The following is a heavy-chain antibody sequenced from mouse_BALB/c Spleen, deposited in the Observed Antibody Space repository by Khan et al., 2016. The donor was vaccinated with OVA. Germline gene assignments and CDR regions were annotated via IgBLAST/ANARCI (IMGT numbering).Heavy chain of an antibody. Sequence: EVQLVESGPGLVKPSQSLSLTCTITGYSITPDYAWNWIRQFPGNKLEWMGFISYSGNTKYNPSLKSRISISRDTSTNQFFLQLKSVTTEDTARYYCARVYGGDFDYWGQGTTLTVSS. CDR3: ARVYGGDFDY. CDR2: ISYSGNT. CDR1: GYSITPDYA. J-gene: IGHJ2*01. V-gene: IGHV3-2*02. D-gene: IGHD1-1*01.